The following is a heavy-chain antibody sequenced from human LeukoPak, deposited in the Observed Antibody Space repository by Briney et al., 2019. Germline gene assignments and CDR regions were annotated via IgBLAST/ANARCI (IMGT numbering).Heavy chain of an antibody. V-gene: IGHV1-8*01. J-gene: IGHJ4*02. CDR3: AKDPNWNYVGVKGHFDY. CDR2: MNPNSGNT. D-gene: IGHD1-7*01. CDR1: GYTFTSYD. Sequence: ASVKVSCKASGYTFTSYDINWVRQATGQGLEWMGWMNPNSGNTGYAQKFQGRVTMTRNTSISTAYMELSSLRSEDTAVYYCAKDPNWNYVGVKGHFDYWGQGTLVTVSS.